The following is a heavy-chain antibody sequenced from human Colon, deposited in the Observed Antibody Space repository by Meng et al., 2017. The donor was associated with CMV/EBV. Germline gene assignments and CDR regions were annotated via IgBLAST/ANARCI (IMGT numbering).Heavy chain of an antibody. CDR2: ISYDGSTK. J-gene: IGHJ5*01. CDR1: GFTLNSYS. V-gene: IGHV3-30*18. CDR3: AKTAAAGSFVVDWFDS. Sequence: SGFTLNSYSMHWVRQAPGKGLEWVAVISYDGSTKYADSVRGRFTTFRDNPKKTLYLHMNSPRAEDTAVYYCAKTAAAGSFVVDWFDSWGQGTLVTVSS. D-gene: IGHD6-13*01.